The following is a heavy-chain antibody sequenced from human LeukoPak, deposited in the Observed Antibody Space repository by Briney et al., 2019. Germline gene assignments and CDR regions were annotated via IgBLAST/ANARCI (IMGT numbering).Heavy chain of an antibody. CDR1: GFTFSSYE. CDR3: ARDGIDSSGWLYYYYYYMDV. D-gene: IGHD6-19*01. CDR2: ISYDGSNK. J-gene: IGHJ6*03. Sequence: GGSLRLSCAASGFTFSSYEMNWVRQAPGKGLEWVAVISYDGSNKYYADSVKGRFTISRDNSKNTLYLQMNSLRAEDTAVYYCARDGIDSSGWLYYYYYYMDVWGKGTTVTVSS. V-gene: IGHV3-30*04.